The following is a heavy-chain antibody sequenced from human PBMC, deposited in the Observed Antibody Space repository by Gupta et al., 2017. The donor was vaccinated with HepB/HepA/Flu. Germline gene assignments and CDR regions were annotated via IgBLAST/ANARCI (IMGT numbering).Heavy chain of an antibody. CDR1: GGSFSGYY. CDR2: INHSGST. CDR3: ARIVGATGHWFDP. Sequence: QVQLQQWGAGLLKPSETLSLTCAVYGGSFSGYYWSWIRQPPGKGLEWIGEINHSGSTNYNPSLKSRVTISVDTSKNQFSLKLSSVTAADTAVYYCARIVGATGHWFDPWGQGTLVTVSS. V-gene: IGHV4-34*01. D-gene: IGHD1-26*01. J-gene: IGHJ5*02.